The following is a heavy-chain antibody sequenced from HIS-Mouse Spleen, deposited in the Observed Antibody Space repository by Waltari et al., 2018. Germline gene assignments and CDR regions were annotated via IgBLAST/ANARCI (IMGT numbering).Heavy chain of an antibody. J-gene: IGHJ4*02. D-gene: IGHD2-15*01. V-gene: IGHV4-4*07. CDR3: ARYCSGGSCYGGSFDY. Sequence: QVQLQESGPGLVKPSETLSLTCPVSGGSISSYYWSGNRQPAGKGLEWIGRIYTSGSTNYNPSRKSRVTMSVDTSKNQFSLKLSSVTAADTAVYYCARYCSGGSCYGGSFDYWGQGTLVTVSS. CDR1: GGSISSYY. CDR2: IYTSGST.